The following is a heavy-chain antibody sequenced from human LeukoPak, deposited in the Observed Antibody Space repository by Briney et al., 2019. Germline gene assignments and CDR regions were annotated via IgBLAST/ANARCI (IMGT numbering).Heavy chain of an antibody. CDR3: AKELRDTAGFDP. Sequence: GGSLRLSCAASGFTFSSYAMSWVRQAPGKGLEWVSGISGSGGSTYYADSVRGRFTISRDNPRNTLCLQMNSLRAEDTAVYYCAKELRDTAGFDPWGQGTLVTVSS. CDR2: ISGSGGST. D-gene: IGHD5-18*01. V-gene: IGHV3-23*01. J-gene: IGHJ5*02. CDR1: GFTFSSYA.